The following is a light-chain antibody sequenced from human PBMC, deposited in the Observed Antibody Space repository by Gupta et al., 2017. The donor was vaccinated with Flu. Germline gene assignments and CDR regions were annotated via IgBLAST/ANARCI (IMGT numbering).Light chain of an antibody. V-gene: IGKV3-20*01. Sequence: IVWTQSPGTLSLSPGERATLSCRASQSVDSNSIAWYQHKAGQAPRLHIYGASSRATGSPDRCIGGGSGTDFTLTISRLEPEDYAVYYCQHFGSSPRYTFGQGTKLEIE. CDR1: QSVDSNS. CDR2: GAS. J-gene: IGKJ2*01. CDR3: QHFGSSPRYT.